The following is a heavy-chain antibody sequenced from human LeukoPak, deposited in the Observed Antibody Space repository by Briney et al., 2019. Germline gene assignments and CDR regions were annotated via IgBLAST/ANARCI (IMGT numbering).Heavy chain of an antibody. Sequence: PGGYLRLSCAASGFTFSSYAMHWVRQAPGKGLEWVAVIWYDGSNKYYADSVKGRFTISRDSSKNTLYLQMNSLRAEDTAVYYCAGATGYYYYGMDVWGQGTTVTVSS. CDR1: GFTFSSYA. J-gene: IGHJ6*02. V-gene: IGHV3-33*08. D-gene: IGHD2-8*02. CDR3: AGATGYYYYGMDV. CDR2: IWYDGSNK.